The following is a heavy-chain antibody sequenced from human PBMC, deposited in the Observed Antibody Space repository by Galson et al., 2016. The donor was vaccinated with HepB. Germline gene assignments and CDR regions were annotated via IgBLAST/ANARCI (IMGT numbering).Heavy chain of an antibody. Sequence: SLRLSCAASGFTFSYHGMHWVRQAPGKGLEWVSSIGIRGDYMYYADSVKGRFTISRDNARNSMYLQMNSLRVEDTAVYYCARSKDSRWYSSFDYWGQGTLATVSS. V-gene: IGHV3-21*01. CDR1: GFTFSYHG. D-gene: IGHD6-13*01. J-gene: IGHJ4*02. CDR3: ARSKDSRWYSSFDY. CDR2: IGIRGDYM.